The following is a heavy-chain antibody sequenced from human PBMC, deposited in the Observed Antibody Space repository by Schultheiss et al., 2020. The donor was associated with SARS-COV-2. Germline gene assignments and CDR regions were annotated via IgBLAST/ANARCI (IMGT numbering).Heavy chain of an antibody. CDR2: INSDGSST. V-gene: IGHV3-74*01. J-gene: IGHJ4*02. Sequence: GESLKISCAASGFTFSSYWMHWVRQAPGKGLVWVSRINSDGSSTNYADSVKGRFTISRDNSKNTLYLQMNSLRAEDTAVYYCAKDRLRGYPRAYYLDYWGQGILVTVSS. D-gene: IGHD5-12*01. CDR1: GFTFSSYW. CDR3: AKDRLRGYPRAYYLDY.